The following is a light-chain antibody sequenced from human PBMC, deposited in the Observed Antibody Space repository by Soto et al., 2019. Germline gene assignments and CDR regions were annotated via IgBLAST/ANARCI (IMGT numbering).Light chain of an antibody. CDR1: SSNTGAGYD. CDR2: VNS. Sequence: QSVLTQPPSVSGAPGQRVTISCTGSSSNTGAGYDVQWYQQVPGTAPKLLMYVNSKRPSGVPDRFSGSKSGTSASLAITGLQAEDEADYYCQSYDRALSVVVFGGGTQLTVL. J-gene: IGLJ2*01. V-gene: IGLV1-40*01. CDR3: QSYDRALSVVV.